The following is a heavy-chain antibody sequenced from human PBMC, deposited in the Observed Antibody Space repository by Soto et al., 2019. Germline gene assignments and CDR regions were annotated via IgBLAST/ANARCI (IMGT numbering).Heavy chain of an antibody. CDR2: IKQDGSEK. CDR1: GFTFSSYW. V-gene: IGHV3-7*01. CDR3: ASLREGLYYYYYYYMDV. J-gene: IGHJ6*03. Sequence: GGSLRLSCAASGFTFSSYWMSWVRQAPGKGLEWVANIKQDGSEKYYVDSVKGRFTISRDNAKNSLYLQMNSLRAEDTAVYYCASLREGLYYYYYYYMDVWGKGTTVTVSS. D-gene: IGHD1-26*01.